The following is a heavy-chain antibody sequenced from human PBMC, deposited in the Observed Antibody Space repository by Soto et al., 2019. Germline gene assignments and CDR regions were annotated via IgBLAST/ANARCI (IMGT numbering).Heavy chain of an antibody. J-gene: IGHJ6*02. CDR2: ISSSGSTI. V-gene: IGHV3-11*01. D-gene: IGHD2-2*01. CDR3: ARDRGYCSSTSCCTQIYYYYGMDV. CDR1: GFTFSYYY. Sequence: GGSLRLSSAASGFTFSYYYMSWLRQPPGKGLEWVSYISSSGSTIYYADSVKGRFTISRDNAKNSLYLQMNSLRAEDTAVYYCARDRGYCSSTSCCTQIYYYYGMDVWGQGTKVTVSS.